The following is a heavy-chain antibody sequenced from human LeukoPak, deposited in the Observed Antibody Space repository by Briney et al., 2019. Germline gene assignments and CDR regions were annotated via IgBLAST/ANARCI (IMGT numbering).Heavy chain of an antibody. V-gene: IGHV3-21*01. CDR3: ARVGTVTTFLEHWYLDF. J-gene: IGHJ2*01. D-gene: IGHD4-17*01. CDR1: GFTFRTYR. Sequence: RGSLRLSCAPSGFTFRTYRLSWVRHVPGKGLEWVSYFSHSGGYKYHADSVKGPFTLARDNAAKSLYLQMNSLTAEETPMYYSARVGTVTTFLEHWYLDFWGRGTLVIVSS. CDR2: FSHSGGYK.